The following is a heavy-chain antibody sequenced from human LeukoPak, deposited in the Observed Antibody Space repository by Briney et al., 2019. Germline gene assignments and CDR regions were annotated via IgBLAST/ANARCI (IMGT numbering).Heavy chain of an antibody. D-gene: IGHD6-25*01. Sequence: GASVKVSCKASGYTFTSYDINWVRQAAGQGLEWMGWMNPNSGNTGYAQKFQGRVTMTRNTSISTAYMELSSLRSEDTAVYYCARGPARRSERNWFDPWGQGTLVTVSS. CDR2: MNPNSGNT. J-gene: IGHJ5*02. CDR3: ARGPARRSERNWFDP. V-gene: IGHV1-8*01. CDR1: GYTFTSYD.